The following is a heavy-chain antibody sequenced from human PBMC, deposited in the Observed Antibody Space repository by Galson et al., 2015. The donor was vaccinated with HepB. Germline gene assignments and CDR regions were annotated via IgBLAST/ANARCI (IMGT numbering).Heavy chain of an antibody. CDR2: IYWNDAK. J-gene: IGHJ5*02. V-gene: IGHV2-5*01. Sequence: PALVKPTQTLTLTCTFSGFSLSTSGVGVGWIRQPPGKALEWLALIYWNDAKRCSPSLKSRLTITKDTSKNQVVLTMTNMDPVDTATYSCAHTARPWYSSTWDNWFDPWGQGTLVTVSS. CDR1: GFSLSTSGVG. D-gene: IGHD2-2*01. CDR3: AHTARPWYSSTWDNWFDP.